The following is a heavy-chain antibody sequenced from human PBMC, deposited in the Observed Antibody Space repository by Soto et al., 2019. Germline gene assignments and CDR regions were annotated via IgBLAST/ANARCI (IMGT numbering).Heavy chain of an antibody. Sequence: GASVKVSCKASGGTFSSYTISWVRQAPGQGLEWMGRIIPILGIANYAQKFQGRVTITADKSTSTAYMELSSLRSEDTAVYYCARCGDNPYYYYGMDVWGQGTTVTVSS. CDR1: GGTFSSYT. CDR3: ARCGDNPYYYYGMDV. J-gene: IGHJ6*02. V-gene: IGHV1-69*02. D-gene: IGHD2-21*01. CDR2: IIPILGIA.